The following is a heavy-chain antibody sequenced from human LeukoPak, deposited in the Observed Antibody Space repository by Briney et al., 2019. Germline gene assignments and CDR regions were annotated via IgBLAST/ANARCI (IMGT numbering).Heavy chain of an antibody. D-gene: IGHD3-10*01. V-gene: IGHV3-21*01. CDR3: ARVLLWFGEPYFDY. CDR1: GFTFSSYS. CDR2: ISGTGGST. J-gene: IGHJ4*02. Sequence: GGSLRLSCAASGFTFSSYSMSWVRRAPGKGLEWVSAISGTGGSTYYADSVKGRFTISRDNAKNSLYLQMNSLRAEDTAVYYCARVLLWFGEPYFDYWGQGTLVTVSS.